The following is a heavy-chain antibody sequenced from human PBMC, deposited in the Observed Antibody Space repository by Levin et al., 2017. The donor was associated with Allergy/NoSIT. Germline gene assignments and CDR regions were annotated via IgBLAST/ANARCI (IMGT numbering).Heavy chain of an antibody. Sequence: PGESLKISCAASGFTFSSYSMNWVRQAPGKGLEWVSSISSSSSYIYYADSVKGRFTISRDNAKNSLYLQMNSLRAEDTAVYYCASSGSGSLFYWGQGTLVTVSS. J-gene: IGHJ4*02. D-gene: IGHD3-10*01. CDR3: ASSGSGSLFY. CDR1: GFTFSSYS. V-gene: IGHV3-21*01. CDR2: ISSSSSYI.